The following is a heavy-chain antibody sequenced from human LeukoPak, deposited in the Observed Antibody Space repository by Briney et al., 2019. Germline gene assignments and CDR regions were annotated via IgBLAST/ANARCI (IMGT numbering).Heavy chain of an antibody. V-gene: IGHV3-7*01. CDR3: ARDKVVGATYFDN. CDR2: LKQDGSEE. D-gene: IGHD1-26*01. CDR1: GFTFSNYW. Sequence: GGSLRLSCAASGFTFSNYWMSWVRQAPGKGLEWVANLKQDGSEEYYVDSVKGRFTISRDNAENSLYLQMNSLRDDDTALYYCARDKVVGATYFDNWGQGILVTASS. J-gene: IGHJ4*02.